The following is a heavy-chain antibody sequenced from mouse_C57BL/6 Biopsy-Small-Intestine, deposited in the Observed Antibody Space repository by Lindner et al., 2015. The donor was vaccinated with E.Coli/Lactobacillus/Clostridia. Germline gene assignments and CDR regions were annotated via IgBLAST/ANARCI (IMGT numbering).Heavy chain of an antibody. CDR1: GFNIQDYY. CDR3: ARWGLRRAGYAMDY. D-gene: IGHD2-4*01. Sequence: VQLQESGVXLVKPGASVKLSCTASGFNIQDYYMHWVKQRTEQGLEWIGRIDPEDGETKYAPKFQGKATIAGDTSSNTAYLQLSSLTSEDTAVYYCARWGLRRAGYAMDYWGQGTSVTVSS. J-gene: IGHJ4*01. CDR2: IDPEDGET. V-gene: IGHV14-2*01.